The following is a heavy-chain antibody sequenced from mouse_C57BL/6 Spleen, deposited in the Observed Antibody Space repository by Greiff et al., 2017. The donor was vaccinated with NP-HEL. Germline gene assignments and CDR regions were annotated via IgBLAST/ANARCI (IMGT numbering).Heavy chain of an antibody. CDR2: IYPRDGST. CDR3: ARGPDGYYNAMDY. J-gene: IGHJ4*01. CDR1: GYTFTSYD. Sequence: QVQLKESGPELVKPGASVKLSCKASGYTFTSYDINWVKQRPGQGLEWIGWIYPRDGSTKYTEKFKGKATLTVDTSSSTAYMELHSLTSEDSAVYFCARGPDGYYNAMDYWGQGTSVTVSS. V-gene: IGHV1-85*01. D-gene: IGHD2-3*01.